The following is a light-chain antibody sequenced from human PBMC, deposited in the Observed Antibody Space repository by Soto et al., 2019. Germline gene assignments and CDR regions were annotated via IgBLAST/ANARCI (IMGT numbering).Light chain of an antibody. CDR2: DAS. V-gene: IGKV1-33*01. CDR3: QQYDNPPFT. Sequence: DIQMTQSPSSLSASVGDRVTITCQASQDISNYLNWYQQKPGKAPKLLIYDASNLETGVPSRFSGSGSGTDFTFTISSLQPEDIATYYCQQYDNPPFTFGPGT. J-gene: IGKJ3*01. CDR1: QDISNY.